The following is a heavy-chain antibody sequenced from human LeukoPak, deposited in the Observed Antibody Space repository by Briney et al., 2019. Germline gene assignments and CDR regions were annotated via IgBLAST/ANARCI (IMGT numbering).Heavy chain of an antibody. D-gene: IGHD3-10*01. J-gene: IGHJ4*02. CDR2: ISSSGSYI. V-gene: IGHV3-21*01. CDR1: GFTLSSYT. CDR3: ARRALLFPLYY. Sequence: GGSLRLSRAASGFTLSSYTMNWVRQAPGKALEWVSSISSSGSYIYYADSVKGRFSISRDNAKNSLFLQMNSLSAEDTAVYYCARRALLFPLYYWGQGTLVTVSS.